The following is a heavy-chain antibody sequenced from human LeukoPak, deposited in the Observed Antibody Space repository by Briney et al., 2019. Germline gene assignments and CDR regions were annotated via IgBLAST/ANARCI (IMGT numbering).Heavy chain of an antibody. CDR2: INPNSGGT. J-gene: IGHJ3*02. D-gene: IGHD2-2*01. CDR1: GYTFTGYY. Sequence: ASVKVSCKASGYTFTGYYMHWVRQAPGQGLEWMGWINPNSGGTNHAQKFQGRVTMTRDTSISTAYMELSRLRSDDTAVYYCASCGVVVPAALDAFDIWGQGTMVTVSS. CDR3: ASCGVVVPAALDAFDI. V-gene: IGHV1-2*02.